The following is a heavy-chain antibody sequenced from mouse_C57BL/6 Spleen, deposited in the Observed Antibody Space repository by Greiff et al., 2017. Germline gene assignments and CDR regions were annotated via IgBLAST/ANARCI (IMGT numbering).Heavy chain of an antibody. D-gene: IGHD4-1*02. CDR1: GYTFTSYW. J-gene: IGHJ2*01. CDR3: ARWQLGLYY. Sequence: VQLQQPGAELVMPGASVKLSCKASGYTFTSYWMHWVKQRPGKGLEWIGEIDPSDSYTNYNQKFKGKSTVTVDKSSSTAYMQLSSLTSEDSAVYDCARWQLGLYYWGQGTTLTVSS. CDR2: IDPSDSYT. V-gene: IGHV1-69*01.